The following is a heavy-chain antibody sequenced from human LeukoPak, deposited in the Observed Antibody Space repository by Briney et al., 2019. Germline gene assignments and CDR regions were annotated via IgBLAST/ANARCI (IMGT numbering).Heavy chain of an antibody. D-gene: IGHD6-19*01. Sequence: SETQSLTCTVSGGSISSYYWSWIRQSPGKGLEWIGFIYSSGNTNYNPSLKSRVTISVDTSKNQFSLKLTSVTAADTAVYYCARYQGQWLSAWDYWGQGTLVTASS. CDR1: GGSISSYY. CDR2: IYSSGNT. CDR3: ARYQGQWLSAWDY. J-gene: IGHJ4*02. V-gene: IGHV4-59*08.